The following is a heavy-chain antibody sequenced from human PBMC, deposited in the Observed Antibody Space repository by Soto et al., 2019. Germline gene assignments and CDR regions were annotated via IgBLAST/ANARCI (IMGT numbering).Heavy chain of an antibody. D-gene: IGHD6-6*01. CDR3: ARDRDIVAARPGAPAYYYYGMDV. V-gene: IGHV1-2*04. J-gene: IGHJ6*02. CDR2: INPNSGGT. Sequence: VQLVQSGAEVKQPGASVKVSCKASGYTFTGYYMHWVRQAPGQGLEWMGWINPNSGGTNYAQKFQGWVTMTRDTSISTAYMELSRLRSDDTAVYYCARDRDIVAARPGAPAYYYYGMDVWGQGTTVTVSS. CDR1: GYTFTGYY.